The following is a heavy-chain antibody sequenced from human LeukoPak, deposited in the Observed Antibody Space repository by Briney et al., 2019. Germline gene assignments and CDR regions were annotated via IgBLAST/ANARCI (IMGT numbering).Heavy chain of an antibody. CDR2: IWYDGSNK. Sequence: GGSLRLSCAASGFTFSIYGMHWVRQTPGKGLEWVAVIWYDGSNKYYADSVKGRFTISRDNSKNTLYLQMDSLRPEDTALYYCAKDEGSSSWYGTFDYWGQGTLVTVSS. J-gene: IGHJ4*02. CDR3: AKDEGSSSWYGTFDY. V-gene: IGHV3-30*02. D-gene: IGHD6-13*01. CDR1: GFTFSIYG.